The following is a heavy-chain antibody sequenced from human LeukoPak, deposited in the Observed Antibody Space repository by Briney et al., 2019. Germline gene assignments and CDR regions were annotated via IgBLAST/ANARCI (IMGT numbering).Heavy chain of an antibody. V-gene: IGHV3-30*03. CDR2: ISYAGDDGSNI. CDR1: GFIFSSHA. Sequence: GGSLRLSCAASGFIFSSHAMHWVRQAPGKGLEWVAVISYAGDDGSNIYYADSVKGRFTISRDNAKNSLYLQMNSLRAEDTAVYYCARDRIAGDAFDIWGQGTMVTVSS. CDR3: ARDRIAGDAFDI. D-gene: IGHD1-26*01. J-gene: IGHJ3*02.